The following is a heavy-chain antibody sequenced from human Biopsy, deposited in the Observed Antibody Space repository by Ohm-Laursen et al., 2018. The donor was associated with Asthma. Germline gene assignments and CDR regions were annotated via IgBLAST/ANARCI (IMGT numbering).Heavy chain of an antibody. CDR2: HDHEEGGT. CDR1: GHSLTDLS. Sequence: GASVKVSCKISGHSLTDLSMHWVRQAPGQGLEWMGGHDHEEGGTVNARRFQGRVTMTEDTSTDTAYVELSSLSSDDTAVYYCASDFPKDYVRYNFQFWGQGTLVTVSS. CDR3: ASDFPKDYVRYNFQF. J-gene: IGHJ4*02. V-gene: IGHV1-24*01. D-gene: IGHD4-17*01.